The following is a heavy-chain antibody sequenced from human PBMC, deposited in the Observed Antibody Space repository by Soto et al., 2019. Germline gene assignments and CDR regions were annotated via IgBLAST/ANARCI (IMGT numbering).Heavy chain of an antibody. CDR3: TTDSFGGGADY. D-gene: IGHD3-16*01. J-gene: IGHJ4*02. Sequence: EVQLVESGGGLVKPGGSLRLSCAASGFTFSNAWMNWVRQAPGKGLEWVGRIKSKTDGGTTDYAAPVKGRFTISRDDSKNTLYMKMNSLKTEDTDVYYCTTDSFGGGADYWGQGTLVTVSS. CDR2: IKSKTDGGTT. CDR1: GFTFSNAW. V-gene: IGHV3-15*07.